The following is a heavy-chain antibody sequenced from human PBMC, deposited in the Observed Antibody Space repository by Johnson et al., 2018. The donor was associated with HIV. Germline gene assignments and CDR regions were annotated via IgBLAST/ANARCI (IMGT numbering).Heavy chain of an antibody. CDR1: GFSFSPYA. CDR3: VKGIDSSSWYAFDI. J-gene: IGHJ3*02. V-gene: IGHV3-30*04. D-gene: IGHD6-13*01. Sequence: QVQLVESGGGLVQPGGSLRLSCAASGFSFSPYALHWVRQTPGKGLEWVAVISHDGSKKYYADSVEGRFTISRDNSKNTLYLQMNSLRAEDTAVYYCVKGIDSSSWYAFDIWGQGTMVTVSS. CDR2: ISHDGSKK.